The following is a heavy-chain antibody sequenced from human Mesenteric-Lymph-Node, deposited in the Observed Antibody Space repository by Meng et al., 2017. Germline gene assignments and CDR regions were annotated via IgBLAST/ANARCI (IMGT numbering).Heavy chain of an antibody. V-gene: IGHV3-7*01. Sequence: GGSLRLSCAASGFSFNTYWMHWVRQAPGKGLEWVANIKQDGSEKYYVDSVKGRFTISRDNAKNSLYLQMSSLRAEDTAVYYCAREGLLIYYYDSSGYYRKAYYYGMDVWGQGTTVTVSS. CDR3: AREGLLIYYYDSSGYYRKAYYYGMDV. CDR1: GFSFNTYW. D-gene: IGHD3-22*01. J-gene: IGHJ6*02. CDR2: IKQDGSEK.